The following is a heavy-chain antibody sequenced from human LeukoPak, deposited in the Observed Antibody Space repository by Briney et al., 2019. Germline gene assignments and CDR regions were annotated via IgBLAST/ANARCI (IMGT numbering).Heavy chain of an antibody. CDR3: ARRLIWSGYPFDP. J-gene: IGHJ5*02. CDR1: GFTFSDYY. CDR2: ISSSGNTI. V-gene: IGHV3-11*01. Sequence: NSGGSLRLSCAASGFTFSDYYMSWIRQAPGKGLEWVSYISSSGNTIYYADSVKGRFTISRDNAKNSLYLQMNSLRAEDTAVYYCARRLIWSGYPFDPWGQGTLVTVSS. D-gene: IGHD3-3*01.